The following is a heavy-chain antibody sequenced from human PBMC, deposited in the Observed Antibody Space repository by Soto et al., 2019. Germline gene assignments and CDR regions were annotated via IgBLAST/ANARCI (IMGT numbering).Heavy chain of an antibody. Sequence: QVQLQQWGAGLLKPSETLSLTCAVYGGSFSGYYWTWIRQPPGTGLEWFGEINNSGSTNYNPSLKSRVTISVDTSKNQFSLKLTSVTAADTAVYYCARDKITGLFDYWGQGTLVTVSS. V-gene: IGHV4-34*01. J-gene: IGHJ4*02. CDR2: INNSGST. D-gene: IGHD2-8*02. CDR3: ARDKITGLFDY. CDR1: GGSFSGYY.